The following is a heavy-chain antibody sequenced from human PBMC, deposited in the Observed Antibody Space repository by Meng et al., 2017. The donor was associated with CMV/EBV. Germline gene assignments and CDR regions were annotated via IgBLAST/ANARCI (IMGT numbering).Heavy chain of an antibody. V-gene: IGHV3-53*01. CDR2: IYNDDST. CDR1: GFTVSGNH. J-gene: IGHJ4*02. CDR3: SYRYYFDY. Sequence: GGSLRLSCAASGFTVSGNHMSWVRQAPGKGLEWISVIYNDDSTHYVDSVKGRFTISRDDSKNTLYLQMNSLRAKDTAVYYCSYRYYFDYWGQGTMVTVSS. D-gene: IGHD3-16*02.